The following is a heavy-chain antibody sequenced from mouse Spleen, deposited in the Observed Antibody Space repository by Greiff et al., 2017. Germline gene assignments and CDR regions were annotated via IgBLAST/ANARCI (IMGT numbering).Heavy chain of an antibody. CDR3: ARPFYGSSYVAAMDY. CDR1: GFTFSSYA. V-gene: IGHV5-9-1*01. D-gene: IGHD1-1*01. J-gene: IGHJ4*01. CDR2: ISSGGSYT. Sequence: EVKLVESGGGLVKPGGSLKLSCAASGFTFSSYAMSWVRQTPEKRLEWVATISSGGSYTYYPDSVKGRFTISRDNAKNTLYLQMSSLRSEDTAMYYCARPFYGSSYVAAMDYWGQGTSVTVSS.